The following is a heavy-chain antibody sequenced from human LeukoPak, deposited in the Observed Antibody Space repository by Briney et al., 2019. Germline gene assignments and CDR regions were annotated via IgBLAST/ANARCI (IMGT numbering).Heavy chain of an antibody. D-gene: IGHD5-18*01. CDR1: GFTFSSYG. Sequence: PAGSLRLSCAASGFTFSSYGMHWVRQAPGKGLDWVAVIWCDGSNKYYADSVKGRFTISRDNSRNTPYLQMNSLRAEDTAVYYCAKDGRDTAMANWGQRTLVTVSS. CDR3: AKDGRDTAMAN. CDR2: IWCDGSNK. V-gene: IGHV3-33*06. J-gene: IGHJ4*02.